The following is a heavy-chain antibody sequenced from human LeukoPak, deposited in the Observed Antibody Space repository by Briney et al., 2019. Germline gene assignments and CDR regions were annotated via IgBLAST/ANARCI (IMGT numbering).Heavy chain of an antibody. CDR3: AIQLERLYLYAFVI. V-gene: IGHV4-34*01. Sequence: PAETLSLTCAAYGGSFSGYYWSWIRQPPGKGLEWIGEINHSGSTKYNPSLKSRVTISVDTSKNQFSLKLSSVTAADTAVYYCAIQLERLYLYAFVIWGQGTMVTVSS. CDR1: GGSFSGYY. CDR2: INHSGST. J-gene: IGHJ3*02. D-gene: IGHD1-1*01.